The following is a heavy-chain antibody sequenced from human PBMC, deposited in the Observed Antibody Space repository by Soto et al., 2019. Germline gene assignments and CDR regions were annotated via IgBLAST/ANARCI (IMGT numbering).Heavy chain of an antibody. CDR1: GGSFSGYY. CDR2: INHSGST. V-gene: IGHV4-34*01. Sequence: SETLSLTCAVYGGSFSGYYWSWIRQPPGKGLEWIGEINHSGSTNYNPSLKSRVTISVDTSKNQFSLKLSSVTAADTAVYYCARGSVLMVYAFRDYYYYGMDVWGQGTTVTVSS. CDR3: ARGSVLMVYAFRDYYYYGMDV. J-gene: IGHJ6*02. D-gene: IGHD2-8*01.